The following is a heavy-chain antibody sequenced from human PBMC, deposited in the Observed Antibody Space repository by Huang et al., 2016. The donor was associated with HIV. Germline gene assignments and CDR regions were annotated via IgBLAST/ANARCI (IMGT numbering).Heavy chain of an antibody. CDR2: IYPCDSDT. CDR1: GFSFTNYW. CDR3: ARPLLGYSNGYYFDY. Sequence: EVQLVQSGAEVKKPGESLKISCKGSGFSFTNYWIGWVRQMPGKGLEWIGIIYPCDSDTTYSPSFRGQVTISADKSINTAYLQWNSLKASDSAMYYCARPLLGYSNGYYFDYWGQGTLVTVSS. D-gene: IGHD5-18*01. J-gene: IGHJ4*02. V-gene: IGHV5-51*03.